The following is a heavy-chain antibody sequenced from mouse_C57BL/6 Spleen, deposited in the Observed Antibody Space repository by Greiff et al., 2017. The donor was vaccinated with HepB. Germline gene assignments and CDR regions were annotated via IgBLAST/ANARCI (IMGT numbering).Heavy chain of an antibody. CDR2: IDPSDSYT. J-gene: IGHJ4*01. D-gene: IGHD1-1*01. CDR3: ARRSGNAMDY. Sequence: QVQLQQPGAELVMPGASVKLSCKASGYTFTSYWMHWVKQRPGQGLKWIGEIDPSDSYTNYNQKFKGKSTLTVDKSSSTAYMQLSSLTSEDSAVYYCARRSGNAMDYWGQGTSVTVSS. CDR1: GYTFTSYW. V-gene: IGHV1-69*01.